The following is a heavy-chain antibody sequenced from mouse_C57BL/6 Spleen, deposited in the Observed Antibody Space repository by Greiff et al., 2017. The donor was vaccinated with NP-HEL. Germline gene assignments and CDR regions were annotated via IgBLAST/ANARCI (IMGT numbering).Heavy chain of an antibody. J-gene: IGHJ4*01. CDR2: INPNNGGT. Sequence: VQLQQSGPELVKPGASVKISCKASGYTFTDYYMNWVKQSHGKSLEWIGDINPNNGGTSYNQKFKGKATLTVDKYSSTAYMELRSLTSEDSAVYYCARPKYYAMDYWGQGTSVTVSS. CDR3: ARPKYYAMDY. V-gene: IGHV1-26*01. CDR1: GYTFTDYY.